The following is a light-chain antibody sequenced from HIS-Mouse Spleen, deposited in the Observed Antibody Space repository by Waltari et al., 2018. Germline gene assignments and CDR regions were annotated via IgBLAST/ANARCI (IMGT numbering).Light chain of an antibody. CDR3: MQGTLIT. J-gene: IGKJ5*01. Sequence: EIVMTQSPATLSVSPGERATLSCRASQSVSSNLAWYQQKPGQAPRLLIYGASTRDSGVPDRFSGSGSGTDFTLKISRVEAEDVGVYYCMQGTLITFGQGTRLEIK. V-gene: IGKV3-15*01. CDR2: GAS. CDR1: QSVSSN.